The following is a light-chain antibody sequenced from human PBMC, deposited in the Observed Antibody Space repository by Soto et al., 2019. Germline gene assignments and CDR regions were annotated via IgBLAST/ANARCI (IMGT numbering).Light chain of an antibody. CDR3: QQYNSWPET. J-gene: IGKJ1*01. CDR1: QRVRSS. Sequence: EIVMTQSPGSLSVSPGERATVLCRASQRVRSSLAWYQQKPGQAPRLFIYDASTRATGIPARFSGSGSGTEFTLTISSLQSEDFAVYYCQQYNSWPETFGQGTKVDIK. V-gene: IGKV3-15*01. CDR2: DAS.